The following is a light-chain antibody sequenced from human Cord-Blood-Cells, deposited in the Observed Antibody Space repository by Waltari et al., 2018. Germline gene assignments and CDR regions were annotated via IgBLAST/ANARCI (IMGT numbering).Light chain of an antibody. CDR2: GNG. CDR1: SSNIGAGYD. CDR3: QSYDSSLSVNWV. J-gene: IGLJ3*02. V-gene: IGLV1-40*01. Sequence: QSVLTQPPSVSGAPGQRVTISCTGSSSNIGAGYDVHWYQQLPGTAPKLLIYGNGNRPSGVPDRFSGSKSGTSASLAITGLQAEDEADYYCQSYDSSLSVNWVFGGGTKLTVL.